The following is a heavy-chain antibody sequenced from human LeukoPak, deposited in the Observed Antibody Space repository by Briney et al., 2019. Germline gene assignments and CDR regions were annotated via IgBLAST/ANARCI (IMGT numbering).Heavy chain of an antibody. CDR3: ARGMVRGVILAPPYDY. D-gene: IGHD3-10*01. V-gene: IGHV1-18*01. J-gene: IGHJ4*02. CDR1: GYTFTSYG. CDR2: ISAYNGNT. Sequence: ASVKVSCKASGYTFTSYGISWVRQAPGQGLEWMGWISAYNGNTNYAQKLQGRVTMTTDISTSTAYMELRSLRSDDTAVYYCARGMVRGVILAPPYDYWGQGTLVTVSS.